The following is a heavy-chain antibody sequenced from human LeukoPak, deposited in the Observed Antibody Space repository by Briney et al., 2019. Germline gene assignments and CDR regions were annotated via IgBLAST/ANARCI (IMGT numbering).Heavy chain of an antibody. CDR1: GGTFSSYA. CDR2: IIPILGIA. V-gene: IGHV1-69*04. CDR3: ARDIGDGYNIY. Sequence: SVKVSCKASGGTFSSYAISWVRQAPGQGLEWMGRIIPILGIANYAQKFQGRVTITADKSTSTAYMELSSLRSEYTAVYYCARDIGDGYNIYWGQGTLVTISS. D-gene: IGHD5-24*01. J-gene: IGHJ4*02.